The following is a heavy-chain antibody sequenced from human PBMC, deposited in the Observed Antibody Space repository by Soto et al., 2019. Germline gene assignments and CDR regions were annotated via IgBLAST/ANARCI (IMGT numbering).Heavy chain of an antibody. CDR1: GGSISSYY. D-gene: IGHD2-2*01. CDR2: IYYSGST. Sequence: SETLSLTCTVSGGSISSYYWTWIRQPPGKGLEWIGYIYYSGSTNYNPSLKSRATISVDTSKNQFSLKLSSVTAADTAIYYCARDAPSSSYFDYWGQGTLVTVSS. CDR3: ARDAPSSSYFDY. V-gene: IGHV4-59*01. J-gene: IGHJ4*02.